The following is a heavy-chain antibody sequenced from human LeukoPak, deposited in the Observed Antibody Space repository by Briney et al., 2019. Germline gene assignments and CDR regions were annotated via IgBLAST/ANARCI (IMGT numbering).Heavy chain of an antibody. V-gene: IGHV4-61*02. J-gene: IGHJ3*02. CDR3: TIFVVADPDAFEI. Sequence: SETLSLTCTVSGGSISSGHYYWNWVRQPAGKGLEWIGRISSSGSTIYSPSLKSRVTMSLDTSKNPFSLKLTSVTAADTALYYCTIFVVADPDAFEIWGQGTMVTVSS. CDR2: ISSSGST. CDR1: GGSISSGHYY. D-gene: IGHD3-3*02.